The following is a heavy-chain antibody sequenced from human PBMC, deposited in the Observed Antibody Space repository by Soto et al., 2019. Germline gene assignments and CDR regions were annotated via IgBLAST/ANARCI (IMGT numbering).Heavy chain of an antibody. Sequence: PGESLKISCKGSGYSFTSYWISWVRQMPGKGLEWMGRIDPSDSYTNYSPSFQGHVTISADKSISTAYLQWSSLKASDTAMYYCAEVNYDSSSGDAFDIWGQGTMVTVSS. CDR3: AEVNYDSSSGDAFDI. V-gene: IGHV5-10-1*01. CDR2: IDPSDSYT. CDR1: GYSFTSYW. J-gene: IGHJ3*02. D-gene: IGHD3-22*01.